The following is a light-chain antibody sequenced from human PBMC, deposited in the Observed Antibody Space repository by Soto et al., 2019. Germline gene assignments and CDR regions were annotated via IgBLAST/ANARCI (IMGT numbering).Light chain of an antibody. V-gene: IGKV3-11*01. Sequence: DIVFTQSPATLSLSPGEIATLSCRASQRIGDDLAWYQQKPGQAPRILIYDASNRAAGTPARFGGGGSGSDYTLTISSIQPEDFAVYYCQQRYVWPITFGQGTRLDFK. CDR1: QRIGDD. CDR2: DAS. J-gene: IGKJ5*01. CDR3: QQRYVWPIT.